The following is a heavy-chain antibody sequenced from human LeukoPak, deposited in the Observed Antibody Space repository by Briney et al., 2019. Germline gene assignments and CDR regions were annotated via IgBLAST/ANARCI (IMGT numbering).Heavy chain of an antibody. CDR1: GGTFSSYT. J-gene: IGHJ4*02. Sequence: SVKVSCKASGGTFSSYTISWVRQAPGQGLEWMGRIIPILGIANYAQKFQGRVTITADKSTSTAYMELSSLRSEDTAVYYCARAPAYSSSWPFDYWGQGTLVTVSS. D-gene: IGHD6-13*01. CDR2: IIPILGIA. CDR3: ARAPAYSSSWPFDY. V-gene: IGHV1-69*02.